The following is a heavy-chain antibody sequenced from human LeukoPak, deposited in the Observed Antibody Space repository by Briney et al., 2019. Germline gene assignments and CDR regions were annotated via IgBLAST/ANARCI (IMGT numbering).Heavy chain of an antibody. D-gene: IGHD3-10*01. Sequence: PSETLSLTCTVSGGSISSGSYYWSWIRQPAGKGLEWIGRIYTSGSTNYNPSLKSRVTISVDTSKNQFSLKLSSVTAADTAVYYCASAMVRGVVSDYWGQGTLVTVSS. J-gene: IGHJ4*02. CDR2: IYTSGST. CDR1: GGSISSGSYY. V-gene: IGHV4-61*02. CDR3: ASAMVRGVVSDY.